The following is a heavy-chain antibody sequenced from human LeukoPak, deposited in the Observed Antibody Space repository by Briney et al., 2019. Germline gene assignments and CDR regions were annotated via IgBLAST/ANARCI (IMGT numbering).Heavy chain of an antibody. D-gene: IGHD4/OR15-4a*01. Sequence: GGSLRLSCTVSGFTVSSNSMSWVRQAPGKGLEWVSFIYSDNTHYSDSVKGRFTISRDNSENTLYLQMNSLRAEDTAVYYCARRAGAYSHPYDYWGQGTLVTVSS. CDR2: IYSDNT. V-gene: IGHV3-53*01. J-gene: IGHJ4*02. CDR3: ARRAGAYSHPYDY. CDR1: GFTVSSNS.